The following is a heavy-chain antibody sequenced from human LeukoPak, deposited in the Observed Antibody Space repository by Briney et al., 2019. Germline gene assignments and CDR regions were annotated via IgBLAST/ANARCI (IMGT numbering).Heavy chain of an antibody. J-gene: IGHJ4*02. CDR3: ARGVGICSSTSCYPYYFDY. CDR1: GGSISSYY. CDR2: IYTSGST. Sequence: KPSETLSLTCTVPGGSISSYYWSWIRQPAGKGLEWIGRIYTSGSTNYNPSLKSRVTMSVDTSKNRFSLKLSSVTAADTAVYYCARGVGICSSTSCYPYYFDYWGQGTLVTVSS. D-gene: IGHD2-2*01. V-gene: IGHV4-4*07.